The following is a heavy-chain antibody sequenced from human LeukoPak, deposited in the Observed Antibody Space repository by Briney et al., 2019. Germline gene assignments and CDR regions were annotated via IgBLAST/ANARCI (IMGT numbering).Heavy chain of an antibody. J-gene: IGHJ1*01. CDR2: IYHSGST. V-gene: IGHV4-39*07. D-gene: IGHD6-19*01. CDR3: ARVAGYSSGWYPGEYFQH. CDR1: GGSISSSSYY. Sequence: SETLSLTCTVSGGSISSSSYYWGWIRQPPGKGLEWIGSIYHSGSTYYNPSLKSRVTISVDTSKNQFSLKLSSVTAADTAVYYCARVAGYSSGWYPGEYFQHWGQGTLVTVSS.